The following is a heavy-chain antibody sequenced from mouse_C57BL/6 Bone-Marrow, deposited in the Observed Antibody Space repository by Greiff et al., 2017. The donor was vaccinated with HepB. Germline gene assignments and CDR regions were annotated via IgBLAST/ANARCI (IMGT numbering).Heavy chain of an antibody. D-gene: IGHD1-1*01. CDR3: ARQDYYGTDY. CDR2: ISGGGGNT. Sequence: EVKLMESGGGLVKPGGSLKLSCAASGFTFSSYTMSWVRQTPEKRLEWVATISGGGGNTYYPDSVKGRFTISRDNAKNTLYLQMSSLRSEDTALYYCARQDYYGTDYWGQGTTLTVSS. V-gene: IGHV5-9*01. CDR1: GFTFSSYT. J-gene: IGHJ2*01.